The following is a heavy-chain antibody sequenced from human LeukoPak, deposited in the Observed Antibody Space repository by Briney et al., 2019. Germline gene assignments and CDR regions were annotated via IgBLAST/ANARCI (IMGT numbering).Heavy chain of an antibody. D-gene: IGHD3-22*01. V-gene: IGHV5-51*01. CDR1: GYSFTSYW. CDR2: IYPGDSDT. CDR3: ARQTYDSSGYYPPYYYYGMDV. Sequence: GESLKISCKGSGYSFTSYWIGWVRQMPGKGLEWMGIIYPGDSDTRYSPSFQGQVTISADKSISTAYLQWSSLKVSDTAMYYCARQTYDSSGYYPPYYYYGMDVWGQGTTVTVSS. J-gene: IGHJ6*02.